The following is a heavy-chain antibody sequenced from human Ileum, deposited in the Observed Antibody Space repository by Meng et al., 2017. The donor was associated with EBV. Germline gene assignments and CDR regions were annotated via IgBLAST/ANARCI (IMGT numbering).Heavy chain of an antibody. CDR2: ISSSGSGT. CDR1: GFTFLNYA. D-gene: IGHD6-19*01. Sequence: LGSGGGLVHPGGSLTLSCAASGFTFLNYAMNWVRQVPGKGLEWVSAISSSGSGTYYADSVKGRFTISRDNSNNTVSLHMNSLRADDTAIYYCAKDRGSSGTIYYFDFWGQGTLVTVSS. CDR3: AKDRGSSGTIYYFDF. J-gene: IGHJ4*02. V-gene: IGHV3-23*01.